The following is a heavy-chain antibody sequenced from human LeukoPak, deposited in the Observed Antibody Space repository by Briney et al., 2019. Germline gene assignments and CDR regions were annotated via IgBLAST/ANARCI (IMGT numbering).Heavy chain of an antibody. CDR2: INHSGST. Sequence: SETLSLTCAVYGGSFSGYYWSWIRQPPGKGLEWIGEINHSGSTNYNPSLKSRVTISVHTSKNQFSLKLSSVTAADTAVYYCARHDYYGSGSYSTNCFDPWGQGTLVTVSS. J-gene: IGHJ5*02. V-gene: IGHV4-34*01. D-gene: IGHD3-10*01. CDR3: ARHDYYGSGSYSTNCFDP. CDR1: GGSFSGYY.